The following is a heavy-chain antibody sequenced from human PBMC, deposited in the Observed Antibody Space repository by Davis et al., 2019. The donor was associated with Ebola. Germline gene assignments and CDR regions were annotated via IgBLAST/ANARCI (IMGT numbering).Heavy chain of an antibody. V-gene: IGHV4-59*01. CDR1: GGSINNYF. D-gene: IGHD3-9*01. CDR3: ARSHSDWLLPFDY. CDR2: IHYLGNT. Sequence: SETLSLTCTVSGGSINNYFWSWIRQPPGKGLEWIGNIHYLGNTNYNPSLRGRVTISLDTSKNQFSLRLSSVTAADTAVYYCARSHSDWLLPFDYWGQGTLATVSS. J-gene: IGHJ4*02.